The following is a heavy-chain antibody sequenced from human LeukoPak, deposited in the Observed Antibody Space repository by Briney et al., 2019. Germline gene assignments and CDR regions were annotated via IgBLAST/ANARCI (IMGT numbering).Heavy chain of an antibody. D-gene: IGHD2-2*01. Sequence: ASVKVSCKASGYTFTTHYVHWVRQAPGQGLEWMGWINPNGGTNYAQKFQGTVSMTLDTSISTAYMELTSLRSDDTAVYYCVREYCSSTSCYAGMDYFDYWGQGTLVTVSS. CDR3: VREYCSSTSCYAGMDYFDY. V-gene: IGHV1-2*02. CDR2: INPNGGT. CDR1: GYTFTTHY. J-gene: IGHJ4*02.